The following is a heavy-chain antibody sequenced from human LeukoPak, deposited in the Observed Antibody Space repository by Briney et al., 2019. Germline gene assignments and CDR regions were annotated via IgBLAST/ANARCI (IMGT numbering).Heavy chain of an antibody. Sequence: SETLSLTCTVSGGSISSYYWSWIRQPPGKGLEWIGYIYYSGSTNYNPSLKSRVIISVDTSKNQFSLKLSSVAAADTAVYYCALELTPYGMDVWGQGTTVTVSS. CDR3: ALELTPYGMDV. J-gene: IGHJ6*02. D-gene: IGHD1-7*01. CDR2: IYYSGST. V-gene: IGHV4-59*01. CDR1: GGSISSYY.